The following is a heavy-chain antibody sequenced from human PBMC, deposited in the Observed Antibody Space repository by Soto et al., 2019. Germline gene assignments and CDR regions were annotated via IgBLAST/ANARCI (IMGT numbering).Heavy chain of an antibody. CDR1: GFSLSNAGLG. CDR2: IFSNDEK. Sequence: QVTVKESGPVLVKPTETLTLTCTVSGFSLSNAGLGVSWIRQPPGKALEWLAHIFSNDEKSYSTSLKSRLTISKHTSKSKVVLTMTNMDPVDTATYYCASTYSTSWYWFDPWGQGTLVTVSS. CDR3: ASTYSTSWYWFDP. D-gene: IGHD6-13*01. V-gene: IGHV2-26*04. J-gene: IGHJ5*02.